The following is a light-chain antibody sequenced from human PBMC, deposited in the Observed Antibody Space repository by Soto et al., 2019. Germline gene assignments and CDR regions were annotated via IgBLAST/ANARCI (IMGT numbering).Light chain of an antibody. CDR3: QQYNSYSWK. Sequence: DIQMTQSPSSLSASVGDRVTITCQASQDISNYLNWYQQKPGKAPKLLIYDASNLETGVPSRFSGSGSGTDFTFTISSLQPEDIATYYCQQYNSYSWKFGQGTKV. V-gene: IGKV1-33*01. CDR2: DAS. CDR1: QDISNY. J-gene: IGKJ1*01.